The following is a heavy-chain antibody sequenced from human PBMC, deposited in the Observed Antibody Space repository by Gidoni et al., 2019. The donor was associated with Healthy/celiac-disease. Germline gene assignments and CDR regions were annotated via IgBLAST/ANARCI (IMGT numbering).Heavy chain of an antibody. CDR2: MNPNSGNT. V-gene: IGHV1-8*01. CDR3: AKRALGYSSSWYVWFDP. CDR1: GYTFTSYE. J-gene: IGHJ5*02. D-gene: IGHD6-13*01. Sequence: QVQLVQSGAEVKKPGASVKVSCKASGYTFTSYEINWVRQATGQGLEWMGWMNPNSGNTGYAQKFQGRVTMTRNTSISTAYMELSSLRSEDTAVYYCAKRALGYSSSWYVWFDPWGQGTLVTVSS.